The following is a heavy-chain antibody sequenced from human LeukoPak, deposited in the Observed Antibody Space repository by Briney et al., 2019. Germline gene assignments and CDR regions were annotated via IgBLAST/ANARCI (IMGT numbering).Heavy chain of an antibody. CDR1: GGSLSDYY. J-gene: IGHJ4*02. Sequence: SEALSLTCTVSGGSLSDYYWSWIRQPAGKGLEWIGRMKASGSTDYNPSLRSRVTMSPDTSKNQFSLKVTSVTAADTAVYYCARVLGYYHFDYWGQGILVTVSS. CDR3: ARVLGYYHFDY. D-gene: IGHD3-3*01. CDR2: MKASGST. V-gene: IGHV4-4*07.